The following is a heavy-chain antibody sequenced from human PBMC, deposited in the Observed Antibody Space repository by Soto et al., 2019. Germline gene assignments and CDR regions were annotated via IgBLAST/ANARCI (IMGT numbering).Heavy chain of an antibody. CDR1: GFTFSDNY. D-gene: IGHD6-6*01. CDR2: IYSDGTT. J-gene: IGHJ4*02. CDR3: AKGKRKQLVRPHTFEY. V-gene: IGHV3-66*01. Sequence: GGSLRLSCAASGFTFSDNYMSWVRQAPGKGLEWVSIIYSDGTTSYANSVKGRFTISRDNSKNTLYLQMNSLRPEDTAVYYCAKGKRKQLVRPHTFEYWGQAKLVNVS.